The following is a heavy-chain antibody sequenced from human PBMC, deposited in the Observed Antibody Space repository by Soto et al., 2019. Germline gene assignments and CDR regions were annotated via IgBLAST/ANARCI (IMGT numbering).Heavy chain of an antibody. CDR2: IRGSGGGT. V-gene: IGHV3-23*01. D-gene: IGHD1-7*01. J-gene: IGHJ3*02. CDR1: GFTFSSYA. CDR3: AKGNSWSPALVLDI. Sequence: EVQLLESGGGLVQPGGSLRLSCAASGFTFSSYAMTWVRQAPGKGLEWVSAIRGSGGGTYYADSVKGGFTITRDSSKNTLYLQMNSLRAEDTAVYYCAKGNSWSPALVLDIWGQGTMVTVSS.